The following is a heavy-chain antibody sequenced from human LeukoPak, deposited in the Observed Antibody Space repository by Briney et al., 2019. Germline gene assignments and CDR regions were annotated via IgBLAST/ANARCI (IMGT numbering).Heavy chain of an antibody. D-gene: IGHD3-16*01. CDR3: ARVERGRYGADYYYYYMDV. V-gene: IGHV1-18*01. Sequence: GASVTVSCKASGYTFTSYGIRWVRQAPGQGLEWMGWISAYNGNTNYAQTLQGRVTMTTDTSTSTAYMELRSLRSDDTAVYYCARVERGRYGADYYYYYMDVWGKGTTVTISS. CDR1: GYTFTSYG. J-gene: IGHJ6*03. CDR2: ISAYNGNT.